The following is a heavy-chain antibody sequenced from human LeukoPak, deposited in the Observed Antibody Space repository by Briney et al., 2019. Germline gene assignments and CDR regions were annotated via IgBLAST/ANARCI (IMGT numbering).Heavy chain of an antibody. CDR2: INPNSGGT. CDR3: AREAGPGGWFDIFYYFDY. CDR1: GYTFTCYY. V-gene: IGHV1-2*02. D-gene: IGHD3-10*01. J-gene: IGHJ4*02. Sequence: ASVKVSCKSSGYTFTCYYMHWVRQAPGQGLEWMGLINPNSGGTNYAQKFQGRVTMTRDTSISTAYMELSRLRCADTAVYYCAREAGPGGWFDIFYYFDYWGEGNLVTVSS.